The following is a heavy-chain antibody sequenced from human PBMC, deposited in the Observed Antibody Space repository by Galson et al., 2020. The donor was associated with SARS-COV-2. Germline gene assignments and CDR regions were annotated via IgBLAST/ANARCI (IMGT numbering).Heavy chain of an antibody. J-gene: IGHJ6*02. CDR1: GGSISSGGYY. CDR3: ATSTVQLWGDYYGMDV. Sequence: PSETLSLTCTVSGGSISSGGYYWSWIRQHPGKGLEWIGYIYYSGSTYYNPSLKSRVTISVDTSKNQFSLKLSSVTAADTAVYYCATSTVQLWGDYYGMDVWGQGTTVTVSS. CDR2: IYYSGST. D-gene: IGHD5-18*01. V-gene: IGHV4-31*03.